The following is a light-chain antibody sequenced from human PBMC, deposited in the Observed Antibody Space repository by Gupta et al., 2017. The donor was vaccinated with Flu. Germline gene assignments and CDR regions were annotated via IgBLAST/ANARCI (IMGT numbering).Light chain of an antibody. V-gene: IGKV3-20*01. Sequence: IVLPQSPGTLSLSPGERATLSCRASQSVSSSYLAWYQQKPGQAPRLIIYVASSRATGIPDRFRGSGSGTDFMLTISRLAPEDVAVYYCQQKGRPITFGEGTKVEIK. CDR1: QSVSSSY. CDR2: VAS. CDR3: QQKGRPIT. J-gene: IGKJ4*01.